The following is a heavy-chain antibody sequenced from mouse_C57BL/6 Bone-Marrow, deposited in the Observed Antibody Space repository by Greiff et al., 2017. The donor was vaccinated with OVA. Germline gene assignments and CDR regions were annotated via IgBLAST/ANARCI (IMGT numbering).Heavy chain of an antibody. V-gene: IGHV1-59*01. CDR3: ARSRGLFFAY. CDR1: GYTFTSYW. D-gene: IGHD3-3*01. CDR2: IDPSDSYT. Sequence: QVQLQQPGAELVRPGTSVKLSCKASGYTFTSYWMHWVKQRPGQGLEWIGVIDPSDSYTNYNHKFKGKATLTVDTSSCTAYMQLSSLTSEDSAVYYCARSRGLFFAYWGQGTLVTVSA. J-gene: IGHJ3*01.